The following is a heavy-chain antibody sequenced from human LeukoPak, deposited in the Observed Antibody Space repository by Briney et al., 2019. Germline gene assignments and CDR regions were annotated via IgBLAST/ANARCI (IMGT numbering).Heavy chain of an antibody. CDR3: AGFIAAGSWFAY. CDR2: ISYDGSNK. D-gene: IGHD6-13*01. CDR1: GFTFSSYG. J-gene: IGHJ4*02. Sequence: GGSLRLSCAASGFTFSSYGMHWVRQAPGKGLEWVAVISYDGSNKYYADSVQGRFTISRDNSKNTLYLQMNSLRAEDTAVYYCAGFIAAGSWFAYWAQGPLVTASS. V-gene: IGHV3-30*03.